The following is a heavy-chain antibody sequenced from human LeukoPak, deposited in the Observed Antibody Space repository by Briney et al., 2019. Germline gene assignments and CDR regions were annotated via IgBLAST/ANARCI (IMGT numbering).Heavy chain of an antibody. D-gene: IGHD4-17*01. V-gene: IGHV3-74*01. CDR3: AREGYTVTIDS. CDR2: VNSAASST. J-gene: IGHJ4*02. Sequence: GGSLRLSCAASGFTFRSYWMHWVRQAPGKGLVWVSRVNSAASSTSYADSVRGRFTISRDNAKNTVYLQMNSLRAEDTAVYYCAREGYTVTIDSWGQGTLVTVSS. CDR1: GFTFRSYW.